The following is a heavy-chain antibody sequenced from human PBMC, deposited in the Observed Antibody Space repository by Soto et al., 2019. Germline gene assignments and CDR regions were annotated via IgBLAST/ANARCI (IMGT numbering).Heavy chain of an antibody. CDR2: IYSGGST. D-gene: IGHD3-22*01. CDR1: GFTVSSNY. Sequence: EVQLVESGGGLVQPGGSLRLSCAASGFTVSSNYMSWVRHAPGKGLEWVSVIYSGGSTYYADSVKGRFTISRHNSKNTLYLQMNSLRAEDTAVYYCAGITTTNWGYYYYMDVWGKGTTVTVSS. CDR3: AGITTTNWGYYYYMDV. J-gene: IGHJ6*03. V-gene: IGHV3-53*04.